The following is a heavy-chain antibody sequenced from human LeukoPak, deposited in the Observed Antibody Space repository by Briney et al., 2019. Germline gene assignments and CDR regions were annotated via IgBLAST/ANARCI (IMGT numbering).Heavy chain of an antibody. Sequence: PGGSLRLSCAASGFTFSSYEMNWVRQAPGKGLEWVSYISSSGSTIYYADSVKGRFTISRDNAKNSLYLQMNSLRAEDTAVYYCVRIPFSEYYFDYWGQGTLVTVSS. J-gene: IGHJ4*02. V-gene: IGHV3-48*03. D-gene: IGHD2-21*01. CDR3: VRIPFSEYYFDY. CDR2: ISSSGSTI. CDR1: GFTFSSYE.